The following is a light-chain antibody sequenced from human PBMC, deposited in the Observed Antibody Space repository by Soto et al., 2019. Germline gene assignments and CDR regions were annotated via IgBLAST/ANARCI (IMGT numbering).Light chain of an antibody. J-gene: IGKJ5*01. Sequence: DIQMTQFPPSLSASVGDRVTITCRASRSIATYLNWYQQKPGEVPNLLIYTAYTLQSGVQSRFSGGGSGTDFTLTISTLQPEDSATYYCKQSYGTPMTFGQGTRLEIK. CDR1: RSIATY. CDR3: KQSYGTPMT. V-gene: IGKV1-39*01. CDR2: TAY.